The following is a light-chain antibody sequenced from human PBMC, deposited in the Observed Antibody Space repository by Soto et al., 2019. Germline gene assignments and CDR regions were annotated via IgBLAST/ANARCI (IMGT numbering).Light chain of an antibody. CDR2: AAS. J-gene: IGKJ2*01. V-gene: IGKV1-9*01. CDR1: QDISGY. Sequence: IPLTQSPSSLSASVGDRVTITCRASQDISGYVAWYQQRPGRAPQLLIYAASALQTGVPSRFSGSGSGTDFTLTITSLQPEDFGTYYCQQSFTTPYTFGQGTKLEIK. CDR3: QQSFTTPYT.